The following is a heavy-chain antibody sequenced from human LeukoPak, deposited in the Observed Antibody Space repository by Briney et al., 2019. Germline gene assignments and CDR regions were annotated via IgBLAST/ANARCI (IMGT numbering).Heavy chain of an antibody. CDR2: IRYDGSNK. CDR3: AKMKGNSGYDYGPFDY. Sequence: GGSLRLSCAASGFTFSSYGMHWVRQAPGKGLEWVAFIRYDGSNKYYADSVKGRFTISRDNSKNTLYLQMNSLRAEDTAVYYCAKMKGNSGYDYGPFDYWGQGTLVTVSS. V-gene: IGHV3-30*02. J-gene: IGHJ4*02. D-gene: IGHD5-12*01. CDR1: GFTFSSYG.